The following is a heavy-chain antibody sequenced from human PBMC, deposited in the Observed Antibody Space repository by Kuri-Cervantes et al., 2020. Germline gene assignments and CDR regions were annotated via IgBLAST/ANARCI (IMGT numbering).Heavy chain of an antibody. Sequence: SETLSLTCTVSGGSISSSSYYWGWIRQAPGKGLEWIGYIFYSGSTNYNPSLKSRVTISVDMSKNQFSLNLSFVTAADTAVYYCARESGETDAFDIWGQGTMVTVSS. D-gene: IGHD7-27*01. V-gene: IGHV4-61*05. CDR1: GGSISSSSYY. CDR3: ARESGETDAFDI. J-gene: IGHJ3*02. CDR2: IFYSGST.